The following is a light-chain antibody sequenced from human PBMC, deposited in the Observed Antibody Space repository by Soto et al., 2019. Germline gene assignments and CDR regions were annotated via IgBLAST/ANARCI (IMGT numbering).Light chain of an antibody. CDR3: AVWDDSLSGWV. CDR2: STN. Sequence: QSVLTQPPSASGTPGQRVTISCSGSTSNIGSTSSIGSDYVYRYQQLPGTAPRLLIYSTNQRPSGVPDRISGSKSGTSATLAISGLRFEDEADYYCAVWDDSLSGWVFGGGTEVTVL. V-gene: IGLV1-47*02. J-gene: IGLJ3*02. CDR1: TSNIGSTSSIGSDY.